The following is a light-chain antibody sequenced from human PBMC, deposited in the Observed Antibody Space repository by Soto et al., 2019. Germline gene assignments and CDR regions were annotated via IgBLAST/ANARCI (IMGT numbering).Light chain of an antibody. J-gene: IGKJ4*01. V-gene: IGKV3D-15*01. CDR2: DIS. CDR1: QSVTTN. CDR3: QQYLEWRLT. Sequence: EIVMTQSPGTLSVSPGERVTLSCRASQSVTTNLAWYQQKPGQTPRLLIYDISARASGIPGRFSGRWSGTGFTLTIRSLQCEDSAVYYCQQYLEWRLTFGRGTKVEI.